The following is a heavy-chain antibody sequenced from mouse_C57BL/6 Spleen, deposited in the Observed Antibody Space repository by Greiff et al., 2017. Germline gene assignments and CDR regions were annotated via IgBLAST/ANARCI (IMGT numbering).Heavy chain of an antibody. CDR1: GYTFTSYW. V-gene: IGHV1-55*01. Sequence: VQLQQPGAELVKPGASVKMSCKASGYTFTSYWIPWVKQRPGQGLEWIGDIYPGSGSTNYNEKFKSKATLTVDTSSSTAYMQLSSLTSDGSAVYYCAIRDGYYGYWGPGTTLTVSS. CDR3: AIRDGYYGY. CDR2: IYPGSGST. D-gene: IGHD2-3*01. J-gene: IGHJ2*01.